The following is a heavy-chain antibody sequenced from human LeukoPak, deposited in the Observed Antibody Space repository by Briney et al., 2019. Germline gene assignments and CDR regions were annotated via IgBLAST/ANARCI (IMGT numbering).Heavy chain of an antibody. CDR2: ISAYNGNT. CDR1: GYIFISYG. V-gene: IGHV1-18*01. J-gene: IGHJ4*02. CDR3: ARERGYYYDSSGYPHDY. Sequence: ASVKVSCTASGYIFISYGISWVRQAPGQGLEWMGWISAYNGNTKYAQKLQGRVTMTTDTSTSTAYMELRSLRSDDTAVYYCARERGYYYDSSGYPHDYWGQGTLVTVSS. D-gene: IGHD3-22*01.